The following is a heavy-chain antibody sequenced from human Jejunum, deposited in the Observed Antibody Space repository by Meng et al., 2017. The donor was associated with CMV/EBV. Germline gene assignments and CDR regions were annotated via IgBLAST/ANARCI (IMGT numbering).Heavy chain of an antibody. CDR2: INDIGST. CDR1: GGSFRGYY. D-gene: IGHD3-3*01. Sequence: LTCAVYGGSFRGYYLGWIRQPPGKRLEWIGEINDIGSTNYNPSLKSRVSLSVDTSKNQFSLKVNAVTAADTAVYYCARGYYEVDYWGQGALVTVSS. CDR3: ARGYYEVDY. V-gene: IGHV4-34*01. J-gene: IGHJ4*02.